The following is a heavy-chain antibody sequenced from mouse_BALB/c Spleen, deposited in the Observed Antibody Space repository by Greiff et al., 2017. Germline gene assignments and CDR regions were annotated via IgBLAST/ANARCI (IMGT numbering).Heavy chain of an antibody. D-gene: IGHD2-1*01. CDR1: GYAFSSSW. Sequence: QVQLQQSGPELVKPGASVKISCKASGYAFSSSWMNWVKQRPGQGLEWIGRIYPGDGDTNYNGKFKGKATLTADKSSSTAYMQLSSLTSVDSAVYFCARYGNYLYYAMDYWGQGTSVTVSS. V-gene: IGHV1-82*01. CDR3: ARYGNYLYYAMDY. J-gene: IGHJ4*01. CDR2: IYPGDGDT.